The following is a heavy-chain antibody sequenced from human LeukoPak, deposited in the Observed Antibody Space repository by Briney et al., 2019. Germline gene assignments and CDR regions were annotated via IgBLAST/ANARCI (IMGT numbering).Heavy chain of an antibody. V-gene: IGHV3-23*01. CDR1: GFTFSSYA. Sequence: PGGSLRLSCAASGFTFSSYAMSWVRQAPGKGLEWVSSISGSGGSTYYADSVKGRFTISRDNSKNTLYLQMNSLRGEDTAVYYCAKDREGTIADYFDYWGQGTLVIVSS. CDR3: AKDREGTIADYFDY. D-gene: IGHD1-7*01. CDR2: ISGSGGST. J-gene: IGHJ4*02.